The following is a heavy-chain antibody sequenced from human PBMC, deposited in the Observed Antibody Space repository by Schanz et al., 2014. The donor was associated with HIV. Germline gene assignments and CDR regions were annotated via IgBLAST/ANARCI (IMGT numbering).Heavy chain of an antibody. J-gene: IGHJ4*02. CDR3: ARILLSSSGWYGGDY. CDR1: GDSISNYY. D-gene: IGHD6-19*01. V-gene: IGHV4-4*07. Sequence: QVQLQESGPGLVKPSETLSLTCNVSGDSISNYYWTWIRQPAGRGLEWIGRVYSGGSSNYNPSLRSRCTMSVDTSKNQFSLSLSSVTAADTAVYYCARILLSSSGWYGGDYWGQGTLVIVSS. CDR2: VYSGGSS.